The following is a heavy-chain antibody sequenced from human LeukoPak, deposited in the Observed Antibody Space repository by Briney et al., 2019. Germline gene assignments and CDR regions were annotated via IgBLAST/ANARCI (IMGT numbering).Heavy chain of an antibody. CDR1: GFTFSSYA. J-gene: IGHJ4*02. V-gene: IGHV3-23*01. CDR3: AKDWQSWSQRYFDY. D-gene: IGHD2-2*01. Sequence: PGGSLRVSCAASGFTFSSYAMSWVRQAPGKGLEWVSAIRGSGGITFYADSVKGRFTISRDNSKNTLYLQMNSLRAEDTAVYYCAKDWQSWSQRYFDYLGQGRLVTVSS. CDR2: IRGSGGIT.